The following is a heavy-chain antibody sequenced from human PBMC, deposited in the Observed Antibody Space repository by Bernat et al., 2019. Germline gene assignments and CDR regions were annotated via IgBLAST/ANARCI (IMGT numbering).Heavy chain of an antibody. CDR1: GFTFSSYS. J-gene: IGHJ4*02. D-gene: IGHD3-10*01. V-gene: IGHV3-48*02. Sequence: EVQVLESGGGLVQPGGSLRLSCAASGFTFSSYSMNWVRQAPGKGLEWVSYISSSSSTIYYADSVKGRFTISRDNAKNSLYLQMNSLRDEDTAVYYCARGPSTMVQGVISDYWGQGTLVTVSS. CDR3: ARGPSTMVQGVISDY. CDR2: ISSSSSTI.